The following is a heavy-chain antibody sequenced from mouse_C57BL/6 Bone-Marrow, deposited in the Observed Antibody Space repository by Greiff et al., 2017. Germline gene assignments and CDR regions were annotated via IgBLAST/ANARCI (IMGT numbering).Heavy chain of an antibody. J-gene: IGHJ3*01. Sequence: VQLQQSGPELVKPGASVQISCKASGYSFTDYNMNWVKQSNGKSLEWIGVINPNYGPTTYNQKFKGNATLTVDQSSSTAYMQLNSLTSEDSAVYYCARYYSNHQAWFAYWGQGTLVTVSA. V-gene: IGHV1-39*01. CDR1: GYSFTDYN. CDR2: INPNYGPT. CDR3: ARYYSNHQAWFAY. D-gene: IGHD2-5*01.